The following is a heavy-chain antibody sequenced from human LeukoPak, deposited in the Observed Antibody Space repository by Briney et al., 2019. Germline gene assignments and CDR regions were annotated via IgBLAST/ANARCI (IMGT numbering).Heavy chain of an antibody. CDR1: GFTFSSYA. CDR3: ARGGDSSGYYRREYMDV. CDR2: ISYDGSNK. V-gene: IGHV3-30-3*01. Sequence: RPGGSLRLSCAASGFTFSSYAMSWVRQAPRKGLEWVAVISYDGSNKYYADSVKGRFTISRDNSKNTLYLQMNSLRAEDTAVYYCARGGDSSGYYRREYMDVWGKGTTVTVSS. D-gene: IGHD3-22*01. J-gene: IGHJ6*03.